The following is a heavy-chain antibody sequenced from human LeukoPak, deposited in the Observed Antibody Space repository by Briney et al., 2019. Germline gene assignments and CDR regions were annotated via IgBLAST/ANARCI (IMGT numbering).Heavy chain of an antibody. D-gene: IGHD3-22*01. Sequence: QAGGSLRLSCAASGFTFSSYAMSWVRQAPGKGLEWVSGISGSGDNTYYVDSVKGRFTIPRDNSKNTLYVQVNSLGTEDTAAYYCAKGSYYDSSGSFYFDYWGQGTLVTVSS. CDR2: ISGSGDNT. V-gene: IGHV3-23*01. CDR3: AKGSYYDSSGSFYFDY. J-gene: IGHJ4*02. CDR1: GFTFSSYA.